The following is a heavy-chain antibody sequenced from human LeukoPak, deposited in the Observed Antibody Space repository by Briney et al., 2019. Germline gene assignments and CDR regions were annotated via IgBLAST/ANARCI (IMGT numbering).Heavy chain of an antibody. D-gene: IGHD5-18*01. CDR3: ARADGYSYGYSDY. CDR1: GYTFTGYY. V-gene: IGHV1-2*02. J-gene: IGHJ4*02. CDR2: INPNSGGT. Sequence: GASVKVSCKASGYTFTGYYMHWVRQAPGQGLEWMGWINPNSGGTNYAQKFKGRVTMTRDTSISTAYMELSRLRSDDTAVYYCARADGYSYGYSDYWGQGTLVTVSS.